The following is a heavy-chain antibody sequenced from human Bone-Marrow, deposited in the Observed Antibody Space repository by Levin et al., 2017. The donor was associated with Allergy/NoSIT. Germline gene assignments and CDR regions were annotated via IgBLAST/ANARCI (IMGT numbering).Heavy chain of an antibody. CDR3: ARDCSGGTCKPPGGHDTFDI. Sequence: SETLSLTCAVSGGSISSSSNWWSWVRQPPGKGLEWIGEIYHSGSTNYNPSLKTRVTISLDTSKNQFSLTLSSVTAADTAMYYCARDCSGGTCKPPGGHDTFDIWGQGTMVTVSS. V-gene: IGHV4-4*02. CDR2: IYHSGST. D-gene: IGHD2-15*01. J-gene: IGHJ3*02. CDR1: GGSISSSSNW.